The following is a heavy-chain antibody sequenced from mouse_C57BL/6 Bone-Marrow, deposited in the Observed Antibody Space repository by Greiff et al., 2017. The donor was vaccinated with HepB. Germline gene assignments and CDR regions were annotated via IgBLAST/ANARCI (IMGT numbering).Heavy chain of an antibody. CDR1: GFSLSTSGMG. D-gene: IGHD1-1*01. CDR2: IYWDDDK. CDR3: ARRSDYYGSSFHDWYFDV. V-gene: IGHV8-12*01. Sequence: QVTLKESGPGILQSSQTLSLTCSFSGFSLSTSGMGVSWIRQPSGKGLEWLAHIYWDDDKRYNPSLKSRLTISKDTSRNQVFLKITSVDTADTATYYCARRSDYYGSSFHDWYFDVWGTGTTVTVSS. J-gene: IGHJ1*03.